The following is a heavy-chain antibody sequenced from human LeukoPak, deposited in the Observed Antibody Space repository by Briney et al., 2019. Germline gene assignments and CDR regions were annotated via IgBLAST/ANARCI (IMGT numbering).Heavy chain of an antibody. D-gene: IGHD3-22*01. Sequence: GGSLRLSCAASGFTFSSYGMHWVRQAPGKGLEWVSGISWNSGSIGYADSVKGRFTISRDNAKNSLYLQMNSLRAEDTALYYCAKAITRLYWYYDRSGYDAFDIWGQGTMVTVSS. CDR3: AKAITRLYWYYDRSGYDAFDI. CDR1: GFTFSSYG. J-gene: IGHJ3*02. V-gene: IGHV3-9*01. CDR2: ISWNSGSI.